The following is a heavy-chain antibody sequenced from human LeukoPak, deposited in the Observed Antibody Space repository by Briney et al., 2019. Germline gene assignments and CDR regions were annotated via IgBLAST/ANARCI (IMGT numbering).Heavy chain of an antibody. V-gene: IGHV3-11*01. J-gene: IGHJ4*02. CDR2: ISSSGSTI. CDR3: ARAQTYGDSRLLLDY. CDR1: GFTFSDYY. D-gene: IGHD2-21*02. Sequence: GGSLRLSCAASGFTFSDYYMSWIRQAPGKGLEWVSYISSSGSTIYYADSVKGRFTISRDNAKNSQYLQMNSLRVEDTALYYCARAQTYGDSRLLLDYWGQGTLVTVSS.